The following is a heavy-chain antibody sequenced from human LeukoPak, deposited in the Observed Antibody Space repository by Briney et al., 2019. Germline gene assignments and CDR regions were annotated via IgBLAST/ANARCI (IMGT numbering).Heavy chain of an antibody. Sequence: ASVKVSCKASGYTFTDYYMHWVRQAPGQGLEWMGWINPNSGGTNFAQKFQGRVAMTRDTSISTAYLELGSLRSDDTAVYFCASSSGYSYGHGGPYYFDYWGQGTLVTVSS. CDR2: INPNSGGT. D-gene: IGHD5-18*01. J-gene: IGHJ4*02. V-gene: IGHV1-2*02. CDR3: ASSSGYSYGHGGPYYFDY. CDR1: GYTFTDYY.